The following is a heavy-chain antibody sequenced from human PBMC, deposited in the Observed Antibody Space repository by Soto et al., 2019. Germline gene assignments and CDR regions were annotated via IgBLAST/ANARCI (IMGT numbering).Heavy chain of an antibody. J-gene: IGHJ4*02. CDR2: IYHSGST. Sequence: PSDTLSLTCAVSGGSISSSNWWSWVRQPPGKGLEWIGEIYHSGSTNYNPSLKSRVTISVDKSKNQFSLKLSSVTAADTAVYYCARGDYGGNSGVHYWGQGTLVTVSS. V-gene: IGHV4-4*02. CDR1: GGSISSSNW. D-gene: IGHD4-17*01. CDR3: ARGDYGGNSGVHY.